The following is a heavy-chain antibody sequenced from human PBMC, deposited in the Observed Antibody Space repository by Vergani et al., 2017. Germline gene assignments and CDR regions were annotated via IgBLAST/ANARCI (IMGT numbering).Heavy chain of an antibody. CDR2: IIPIFGTA. CDR3: AFVXGLLEWLSIPRGGAAFDI. V-gene: IGHV1-69*01. J-gene: IGHJ3*02. D-gene: IGHD3-3*01. Sequence: QVQLVQSGAEVKKPGSSVKVSCKASGGTFSSYAISWVRQAPGQGLEWMGGIIPIFGTANYAQKFQGRVTITADESTSTAYMELSSLRSEDTAVYYCAFVXGLLEWLSIPRGGAAFDIGGQGTMVTVSS. CDR1: GGTFSSYA.